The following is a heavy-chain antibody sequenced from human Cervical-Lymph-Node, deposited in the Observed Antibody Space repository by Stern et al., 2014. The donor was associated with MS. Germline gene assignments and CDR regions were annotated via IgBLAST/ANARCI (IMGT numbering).Heavy chain of an antibody. D-gene: IGHD2-2*01. V-gene: IGHV1-69*01. J-gene: IGHJ6*02. CDR2: IIPVFGTP. CDR1: GGTFRNFA. CDR3: ASAHPATRRGYKGMNV. Sequence: QVQLVQSGSEVRKPGSSVNVTCKASGGTFRNFAVNWVRQAPGQGLEWVGGIIPVFGTPTYAQQFQGRVTIISDESTNTVYVELSGLTTDDTATYFCASAHPATRRGYKGMNVWGQGTTIAVSS.